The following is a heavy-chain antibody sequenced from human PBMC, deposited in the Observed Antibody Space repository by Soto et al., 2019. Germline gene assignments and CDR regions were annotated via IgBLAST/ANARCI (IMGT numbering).Heavy chain of an antibody. J-gene: IGHJ6*02. CDR1: EFTFSSYW. V-gene: IGHV3-74*01. D-gene: IGHD3-10*01. CDR3: ARDLSGRADV. Sequence: GGPLRLSCVASEFTFSSYWMHWVRQVPGKGLVWVSRLNEDGSFTTYADSVKGRFTISRDNAKKTLYLQMNSLRAEDTAVYYCARDLSGRADVWGQGTTVTVSS. CDR2: LNEDGSFT.